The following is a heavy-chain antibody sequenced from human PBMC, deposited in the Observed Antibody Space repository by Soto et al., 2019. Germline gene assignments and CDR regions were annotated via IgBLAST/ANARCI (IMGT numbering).Heavy chain of an antibody. CDR3: GKDRRFAKGYNLGFDY. V-gene: IGHV3-30-3*01. Sequence: QVQLVESGGGVVQPGRSLRLSCAASGFTFSSYAMHWVRQAPGKGLEWLAAISFDGNNKYYADAVKDRFTISRDNSRNTLYVQMNSLRTEDTGVYYCGKDRRFAKGYNLGFDYWGQGTLVIVSS. D-gene: IGHD5-12*01. CDR2: ISFDGNNK. CDR1: GFTFSSYA. J-gene: IGHJ4*02.